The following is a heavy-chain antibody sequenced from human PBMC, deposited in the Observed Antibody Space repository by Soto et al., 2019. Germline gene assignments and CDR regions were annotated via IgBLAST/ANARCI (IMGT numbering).Heavy chain of an antibody. CDR2: IYYSGNT. D-gene: IGHD2-15*01. CDR1: FGSISPYY. V-gene: IGHV4-59*08. CDR3: ARQRYCSGGSCYSEFDY. J-gene: IGHJ4*02. Sequence: PSETLSLTCTVSFGSISPYYWNWVRQPPGKALEWIASIYYSGNTNYNPSLKSRVTISVDTSKNQFSLKLSSVTAADTAVYYCARQRYCSGGSCYSEFDYWGQGILVTVSS.